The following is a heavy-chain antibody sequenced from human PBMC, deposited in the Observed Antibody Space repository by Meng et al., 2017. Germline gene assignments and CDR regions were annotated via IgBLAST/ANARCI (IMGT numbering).Heavy chain of an antibody. V-gene: IGHV4-4*07. D-gene: IGHD4-23*01. CDR3: ARDPRGGNYLDAFDI. CDR1: GGSISSYY. CDR2: IYTSWST. J-gene: IGHJ3*02. Sequence: SETLSLTCTVSGGSISSYYWSWIRQPARKGLEWIGRIYTSWSTNYNPSLKSRVTMSVDTSKNQFSLKLSSVTAADTAVYYCARDPRGGNYLDAFDIWGQGTMVTVSS.